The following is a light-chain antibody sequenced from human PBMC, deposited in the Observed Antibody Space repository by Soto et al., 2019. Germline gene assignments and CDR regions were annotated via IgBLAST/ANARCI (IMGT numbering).Light chain of an antibody. CDR3: QSYDSSLSGYV. Sequence: QSVLTQPPSVSGAPGQTVIISCSGSSSNIGAPYDVNWYRQLPGTAPKLLIYGNMNRPSGVPDRFSGSKSGTSASLAITGFQAEDEADYYCQSYDSSLSGYVFGTGTKVTVL. CDR1: SSNIGAPYD. CDR2: GNM. V-gene: IGLV1-40*01. J-gene: IGLJ1*01.